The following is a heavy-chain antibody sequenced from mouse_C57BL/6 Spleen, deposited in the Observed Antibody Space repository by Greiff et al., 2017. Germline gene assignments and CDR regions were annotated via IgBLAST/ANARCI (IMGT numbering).Heavy chain of an antibody. J-gene: IGHJ1*03. V-gene: IGHV1-7*01. Sequence: VQLQQSGAELAKPGASVKLSCKASGYTFTSYWMHWVKQRPGQGLEWIGHINPRSGYTKYNQKFKDKATLTADKSSSTAYMQLSSLTYEDSAVYYCARGIDDYDGYFDVWGTGTTVTVSS. CDR1: GYTFTSYW. CDR3: ARGIDDYDGYFDV. CDR2: INPRSGYT. D-gene: IGHD2-4*01.